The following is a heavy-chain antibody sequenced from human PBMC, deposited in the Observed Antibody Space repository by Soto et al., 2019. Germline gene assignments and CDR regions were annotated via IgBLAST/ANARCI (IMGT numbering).Heavy chain of an antibody. D-gene: IGHD1-26*01. CDR3: ARGWELYYYYGMDV. CDR2: INPNSGGT. Sequence: GASVKVSCKASGYTLTGCYMHWVRQAPGQGLEWMGWINPNSGGTNYAQKFQGWVTMTRDTSISTAYMELSRLRSDDTAVYYCARGWELYYYYGMDVWGQGTTVTVSS. J-gene: IGHJ6*02. CDR1: GYTLTGCY. V-gene: IGHV1-2*04.